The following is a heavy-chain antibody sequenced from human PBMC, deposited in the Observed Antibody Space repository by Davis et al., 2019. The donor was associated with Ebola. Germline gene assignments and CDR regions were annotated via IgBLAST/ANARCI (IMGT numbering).Heavy chain of an antibody. CDR3: AGATVTTGWFDP. V-gene: IGHV1-58*01. Sequence: AASVKVSCKASGFTFPSSAVQWVRQARGQRLEWIGWIVVGSGNTNYAQKFQERVTITRDMSTSTAYMELSSLRSEDTAVYYCAGATVTTGWFDPWGQGTLVTVSS. CDR2: IVVGSGNT. J-gene: IGHJ5*02. CDR1: GFTFPSSA. D-gene: IGHD4-17*01.